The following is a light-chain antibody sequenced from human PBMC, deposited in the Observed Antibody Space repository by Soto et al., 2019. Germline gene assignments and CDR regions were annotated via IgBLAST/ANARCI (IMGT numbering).Light chain of an antibody. CDR2: ATS. V-gene: IGKV3-15*01. Sequence: EIVMTQSPATLSVSPGERATLSCRASQSVGSNLAGYQQKPGQAPRLLIYATSSRATGVPARFSGSGSGTEFTLTISSLQSEDFAVYYCQQCSNWPPLTFGGGTKVEIK. J-gene: IGKJ4*01. CDR3: QQCSNWPPLT. CDR1: QSVGSN.